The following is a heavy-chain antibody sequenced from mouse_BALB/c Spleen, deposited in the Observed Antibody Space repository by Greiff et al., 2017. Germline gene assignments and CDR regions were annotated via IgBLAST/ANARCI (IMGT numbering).Heavy chain of an antibody. D-gene: IGHD2-4*01. Sequence: EVQGVESGGGLVQPGGSLRLSCATSGFTFTDYYMSWVRQPPGKALEWLGFIRNKANGYTTEYSASVKGRFTISRDNSQSILYLQMNTLRAEDSATYYCARDIGDYDPGFAYWGQGTLVTVSA. J-gene: IGHJ3*01. CDR1: GFTFTDYY. CDR2: IRNKANGYTT. CDR3: ARDIGDYDPGFAY. V-gene: IGHV7-3*02.